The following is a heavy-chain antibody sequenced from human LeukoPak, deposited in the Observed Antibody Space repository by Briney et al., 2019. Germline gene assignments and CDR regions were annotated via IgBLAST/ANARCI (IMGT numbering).Heavy chain of an antibody. CDR2: IIPIFGIA. Sequence: SVNVSCKASGGTFSSYAISWVRQAPGQGLEWMGRIIPIFGIANYAQKFQGRVTITADKSTSTAYMELSSLRSEDTAVYYCARVPDTAMVTYYGMDVWGQGTTVTVSS. CDR1: GGTFSSYA. D-gene: IGHD5-18*01. V-gene: IGHV1-69*04. J-gene: IGHJ6*02. CDR3: ARVPDTAMVTYYGMDV.